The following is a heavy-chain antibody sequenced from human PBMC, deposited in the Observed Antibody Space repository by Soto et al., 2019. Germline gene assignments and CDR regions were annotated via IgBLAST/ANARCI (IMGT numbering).Heavy chain of an antibody. Sequence: EVQLLESGGGSVQPGGSLRLSCAASGFTFSSYAMSWVRQAPGKGLEWVSTISGSGENTYYAGSELGRFTISRDRSKNTLYLQMNSLRAEDTAIYYCAKVLHVDCSGGGCYSWGQGTLVTVSS. D-gene: IGHD2-15*01. V-gene: IGHV3-23*01. CDR1: GFTFSSYA. CDR2: ISGSGENT. CDR3: AKVLHVDCSGGGCYS. J-gene: IGHJ4*02.